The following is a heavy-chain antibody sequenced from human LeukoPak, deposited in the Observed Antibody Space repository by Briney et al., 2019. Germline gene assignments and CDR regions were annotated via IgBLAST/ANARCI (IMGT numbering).Heavy chain of an antibody. J-gene: IGHJ4*02. CDR1: GFTVSSNY. Sequence: GGSLRLSCAASGFTVSSNYMSWVRQAPGKGLEWVSVIYSGGSTYYADSVKGRFTISRRNSKNTLYLQMNSLRAEDTAVYYCAKDGGYDSSGYNFDYWGQGTLVTVSS. CDR3: AKDGGYDSSGYNFDY. D-gene: IGHD3-22*01. V-gene: IGHV3-53*01. CDR2: IYSGGST.